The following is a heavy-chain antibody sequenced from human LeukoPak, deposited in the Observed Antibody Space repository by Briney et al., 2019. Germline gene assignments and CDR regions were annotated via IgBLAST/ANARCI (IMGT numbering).Heavy chain of an antibody. CDR2: MNPNSGNT. CDR1: GYTFTSYD. CDR3: ARVSGSYYYYYYGMDV. J-gene: IGHJ6*02. D-gene: IGHD1-26*01. V-gene: IGHV1-8*01. Sequence: ASVKVSCTASGYTFTSYDINWVRQATGQGLEWMGWMNPNSGNTGYAQKFQGRVTMTRNTSISTAYMELSSLRSEDTAVYYCARVSGSYYYYYYGMDVWGQGTTVTVSS.